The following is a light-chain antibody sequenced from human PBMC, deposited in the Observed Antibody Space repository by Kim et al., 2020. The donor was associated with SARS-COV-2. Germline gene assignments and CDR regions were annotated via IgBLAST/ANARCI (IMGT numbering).Light chain of an antibody. CDR3: QVWDSSSDHPYV. V-gene: IGLV3-21*04. CDR2: YDS. CDR1: KIGSKS. Sequence: GKTARITCGGKKIGSKSVPWYRQKPGQAPVLVIYYDSDRPSGIPERFSGSNSGNTATLTISRVEAGDEADYYCQVWDSSSDHPYVFGTGTKVTVL. J-gene: IGLJ1*01.